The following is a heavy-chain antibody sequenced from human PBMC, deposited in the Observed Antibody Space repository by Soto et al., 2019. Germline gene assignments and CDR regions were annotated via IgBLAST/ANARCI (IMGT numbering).Heavy chain of an antibody. J-gene: IGHJ5*02. CDR1: GGSISSYY. V-gene: IGHV4-59*01. D-gene: IGHD6-6*01. CDR3: ARVAHSSSSDWFDP. CDR2: IYYSGST. Sequence: QVQLQESGPGLVKPSETLSLTCTVSGGSISSYYWSWIRQLPGKGLEWIGYIYYSGSTNYTPSLKRRVTISVDTSKNQFSLKLSSVTAADTAVYYCARVAHSSSSDWFDPWGQGTLVTVSS.